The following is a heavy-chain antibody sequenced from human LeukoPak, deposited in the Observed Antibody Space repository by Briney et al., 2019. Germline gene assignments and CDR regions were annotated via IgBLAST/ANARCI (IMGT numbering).Heavy chain of an antibody. V-gene: IGHV4-59*12. CDR2: ISYSGSS. CDR3: ARGSGWLITYYYDSSGYYPDY. J-gene: IGHJ4*02. D-gene: IGHD3-22*01. CDR1: GGSISSYY. Sequence: SETLSLTCTVSGGSISSYYWSWIRQPPGMGLEWIGYISYSGSSNYNPSLKSRVSISVDTSKNQFSLKLSSVTAADTAVYYCARGSGWLITYYYDSSGYYPDYWGQGTLVTVSS.